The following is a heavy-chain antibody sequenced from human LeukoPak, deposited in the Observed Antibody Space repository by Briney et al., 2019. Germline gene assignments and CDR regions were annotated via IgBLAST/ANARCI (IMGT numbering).Heavy chain of an antibody. CDR2: INPNSGGT. J-gene: IGHJ4*02. CDR3: ARHNHGDYGGLDY. Sequence: GASVKVSCKASGYTFTAYYIHWVRQAPGQGLEWMGWINPNSGGTNYAQKFQGRVTMTRDTSISTAYMELSRLRSDDTAVYYCARHNHGDYGGLDYWGQGTLVTVSS. CDR1: GYTFTAYY. V-gene: IGHV1-2*02. D-gene: IGHD4-17*01.